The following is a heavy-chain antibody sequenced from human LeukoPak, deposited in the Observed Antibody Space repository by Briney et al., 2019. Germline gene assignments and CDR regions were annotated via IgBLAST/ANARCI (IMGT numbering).Heavy chain of an antibody. CDR3: AKGRGNTAMVNFDY. J-gene: IGHJ4*02. CDR1: GFTFSCYA. CDR2: ISGSGSST. V-gene: IGHV3-23*01. Sequence: PGGSLRLSCAASGFTFSCYAMTWVRQAPGKGLEWVSGISGSGSSTYYADSVKGRFTISRDNSKNTLYLQMNSLRAEDTAVYYCAKGRGNTAMVNFDYWGQGTLVTVSS. D-gene: IGHD5-18*01.